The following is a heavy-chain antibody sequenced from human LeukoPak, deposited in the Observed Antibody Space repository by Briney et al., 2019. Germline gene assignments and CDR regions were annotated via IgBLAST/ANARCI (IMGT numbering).Heavy chain of an antibody. J-gene: IGHJ4*02. CDR2: TFYRSDWYK. D-gene: IGHD6-13*01. Sequence: SPTLSLTFAISGDSVSINRAAWNWIRQSPSRGLEWLGSTFYRSDWYKDYAVSMKSRINISPDTSKNQFSLQLSSVTPYDTAVYYCARDDGGSSWSYFDYWGQGTLVTVSS. V-gene: IGHV6-1*01. CDR3: ARDDGGSSWSYFDY. CDR1: GDSVSINRAA.